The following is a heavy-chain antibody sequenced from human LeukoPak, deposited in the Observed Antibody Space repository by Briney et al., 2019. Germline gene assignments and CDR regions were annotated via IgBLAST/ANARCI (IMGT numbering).Heavy chain of an antibody. CDR2: TYYRSKWYN. CDR1: GDSVSSNFAA. Sequence: SQTLSLTCAISGDSVSSNFAAWNWLRQSPSRGLEWLGRTYYRSKWYNDYAVSVKSRITINPDTSKNQFSLQLSSVTPEDTAVYYCARVTLWFGELSADDAFDIWGQGTMVTVSS. J-gene: IGHJ3*02. CDR3: ARVTLWFGELSADDAFDI. V-gene: IGHV6-1*01. D-gene: IGHD3-10*01.